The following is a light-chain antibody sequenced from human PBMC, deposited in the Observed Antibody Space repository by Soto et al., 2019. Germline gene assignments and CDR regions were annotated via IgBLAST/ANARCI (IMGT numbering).Light chain of an antibody. CDR3: QHYGSSRT. V-gene: IGKV3-20*01. Sequence: EMVLTQSPGTLSLSPGEGATLSCRASQSVSSSYIAWYQQKPGQAPRLLIYSASSRATGIPDRFSGSGSGTDFTLTSSRLEPEDFAVYYCQHYGSSRTFGQGTKVEIK. CDR1: QSVSSSY. J-gene: IGKJ1*01. CDR2: SAS.